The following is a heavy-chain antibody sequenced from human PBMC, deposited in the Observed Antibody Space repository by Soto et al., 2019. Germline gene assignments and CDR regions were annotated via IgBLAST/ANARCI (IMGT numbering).Heavy chain of an antibody. D-gene: IGHD2-15*01. CDR3: AKDALDIVVVVAADNYYYYYMDV. J-gene: IGHJ6*03. V-gene: IGHV3-23*01. Sequence: GGSLRLSCAASGFTFSSYAMSWVRQAPGKGLEWVSAISGSGGSTYYADSVKGRFTISRDNSKNTLYLQMNSLRAEDTAVYYCAKDALDIVVVVAADNYYYYYMDVWGKGTTVTVS. CDR1: GFTFSSYA. CDR2: ISGSGGST.